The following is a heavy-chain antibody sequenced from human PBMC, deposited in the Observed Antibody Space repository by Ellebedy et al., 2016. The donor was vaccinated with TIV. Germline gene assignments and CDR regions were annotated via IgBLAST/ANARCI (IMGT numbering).Heavy chain of an antibody. D-gene: IGHD3-10*01. CDR2: IIPIFGTA. CDR1: GGTFSSYA. Sequence: SVKASCXASGGTFSSYAISWVRQAPGQGLEWMGGIIPIFGTANYAQKFQGRVTITADESTSTAYMELSSLRSEDTAVYYCVKESPPPYGCIDYWGQGTLVTVSS. CDR3: VKESPPPYGCIDY. J-gene: IGHJ4*02. V-gene: IGHV1-69*13.